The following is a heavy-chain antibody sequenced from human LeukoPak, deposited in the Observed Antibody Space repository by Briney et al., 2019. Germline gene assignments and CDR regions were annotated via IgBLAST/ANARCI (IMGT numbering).Heavy chain of an antibody. V-gene: IGHV3-64*01. CDR3: ARGGATTLFDY. CDR1: GFTFSSYA. J-gene: IGHJ4*02. Sequence: SGGSLRLSCAASGFTFSSYAMHWVRQAPGKGLEYVSAITTNGDKTYYGNSVKGGFTISRDNSKNTLYLQMGSLRIEDMAVYYCARGGATTLFDYWGQGTLVTVSS. D-gene: IGHD1-26*01. CDR2: ITTNGDKT.